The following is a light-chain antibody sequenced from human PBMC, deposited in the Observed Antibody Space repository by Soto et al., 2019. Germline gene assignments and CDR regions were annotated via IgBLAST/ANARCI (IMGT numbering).Light chain of an antibody. CDR1: SSNIGAGYD. Sequence: QAVVTQPPSVSGAPGQRVTISCSGSSSNIGAGYDVHWYQQLPGTAPKLLIYGNSNRPSGVPDRFSGSKSGTSASLAITGLQAEDEADYYCHSYASSLSGVVFGGGTKVTVL. CDR3: HSYASSLSGVV. V-gene: IGLV1-40*01. CDR2: GNS. J-gene: IGLJ2*01.